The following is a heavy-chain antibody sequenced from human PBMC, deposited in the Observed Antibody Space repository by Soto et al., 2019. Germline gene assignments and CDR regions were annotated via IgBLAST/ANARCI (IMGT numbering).Heavy chain of an antibody. CDR3: GRIGSYYYFDQ. J-gene: IGHJ4*02. V-gene: IGHV4-38-2*01. D-gene: IGHD3-10*01. CDR2: GYYSGTT. CDR1: GYSITSGYY. Sequence: SETLSLTCVVSGYSITSGYYWGWVRQPPGKGLEWIGTGYYSGTTYYNPSLESRVTISVDTSKNQFSLNVNSVTAADTTVYYCGRIGSYYYFDQWGQGTLVTVSS.